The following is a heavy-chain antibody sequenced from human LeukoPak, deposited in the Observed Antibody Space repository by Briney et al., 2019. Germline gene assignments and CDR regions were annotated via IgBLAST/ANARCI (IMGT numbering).Heavy chain of an antibody. D-gene: IGHD3-3*01. J-gene: IGHJ5*02. V-gene: IGHV1-69*04. Sequence: SVKVSCKASGGTFSSYAISWVRQAPGQGLEWMGRIIPILGIANYAQKLQGRVTMTTDTSTSTAYMELRSLRSDDTAVYYCARAHTAYYDFWSGDNWFDPWGQGTLVTVSS. CDR3: ARAHTAYYDFWSGDNWFDP. CDR2: IIPILGIA. CDR1: GGTFSSYA.